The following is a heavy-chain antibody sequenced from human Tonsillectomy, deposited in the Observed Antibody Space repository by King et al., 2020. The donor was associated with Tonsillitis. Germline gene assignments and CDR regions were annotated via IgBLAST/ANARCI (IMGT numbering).Heavy chain of an antibody. CDR3: AHIFSSYGVTGTFFDY. V-gene: IGHV2-5*02. CDR1: GFSLSTTGVG. CDR2: IYWDDDK. Sequence: HITLKESGPTLVKPTQTLTLTCTFSGFSLSTTGVGVGWIRQPPGKALEWLALIYWDDDKRYSPSLKNRLTITKDTSKNQVVLTMTNMDPVDTATYYCAHIFSSYGVTGTFFDYWGQGTLVTVSS. J-gene: IGHJ4*02. D-gene: IGHD3-9*01.